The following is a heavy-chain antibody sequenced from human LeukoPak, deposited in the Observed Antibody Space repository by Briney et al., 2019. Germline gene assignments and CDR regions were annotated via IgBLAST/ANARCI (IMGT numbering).Heavy chain of an antibody. D-gene: IGHD6-19*01. V-gene: IGHV3-7*01. CDR1: GFTLSNYW. J-gene: IGHJ4*02. CDR2: IKEDGTEK. Sequence: GGSLRLSCAASGFTLSNYWMGWVRQPPGKGLQWVANIKEDGTEKYYVDSVKGRFTISRDNAKNSVYLQMNSLRAEDTAVYYCAKGGVAGTVRDYFDYWGQGTLVTVSS. CDR3: AKGGVAGTVRDYFDY.